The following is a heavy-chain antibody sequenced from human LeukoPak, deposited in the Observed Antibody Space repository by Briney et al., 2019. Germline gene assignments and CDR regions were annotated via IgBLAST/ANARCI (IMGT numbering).Heavy chain of an antibody. J-gene: IGHJ4*02. CDR1: GFSFSNAW. CDR3: AKGVMVWGVIRYFDY. Sequence: GGSLRLSCAASGFSFSNAWMSWVRQAPGKGLEWVSAISGSGANTYYADSVKGRFTISRDNSKNTLYLQMNSLRAEDTAVYSCAKGVMVWGVIRYFDYWGQGTLVTVSS. CDR2: ISGSGANT. D-gene: IGHD3-10*01. V-gene: IGHV3-23*01.